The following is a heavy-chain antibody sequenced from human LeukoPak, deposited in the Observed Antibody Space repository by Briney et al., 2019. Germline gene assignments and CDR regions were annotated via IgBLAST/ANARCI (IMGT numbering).Heavy chain of an antibody. V-gene: IGHV1-2*06. CDR1: GYTFTGYY. CDR2: INPNSGGT. Sequence: GASVKVSCKASGYTFTGYYMHWVRQAPGQGLEWMGRINPNSGGTNYAQKFQGRVTMTRDTSISTAYMELSRLRSGDTAVYYCASSYGSGSYQDFDYWGQGTLVTVSS. D-gene: IGHD3-10*01. CDR3: ASSYGSGSYQDFDY. J-gene: IGHJ4*02.